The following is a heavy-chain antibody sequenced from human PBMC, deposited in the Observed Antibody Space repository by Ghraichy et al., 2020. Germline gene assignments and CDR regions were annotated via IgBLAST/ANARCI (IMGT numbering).Heavy chain of an antibody. CDR2: IYYSGST. V-gene: IGHV4-59*08. CDR3: ARLSSTWFGPNFDY. Sequence: SETLSLTCTVSGGSLSTYYWSWVRQPPGKGLEWIGYIYYSGSTNYNPFFKSRVTISVDTSKNQFSLNLSSVTAADTAVYYCARLSSTWFGPNFDYWGQGTLVTVSS. J-gene: IGHJ4*02. CDR1: GGSLSTYY. D-gene: IGHD6-13*01.